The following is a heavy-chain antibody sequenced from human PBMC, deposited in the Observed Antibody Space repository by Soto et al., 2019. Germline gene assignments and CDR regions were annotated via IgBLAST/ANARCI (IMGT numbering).Heavy chain of an antibody. D-gene: IGHD3-22*01. Sequence: QVQLVQSGAEVKKPGASVKVSCKASGYTFTSYYMHWVRQAPGQGLEWMGIINPSGGSTSYAQKFLGIVTMTRDTSTSTVYMELSSLRSEDPAVYYCARDQLGGYYDSSGYYAAEFLQHWGQGTLVTVSS. V-gene: IGHV1-46*01. CDR3: ARDQLGGYYDSSGYYAAEFLQH. J-gene: IGHJ1*01. CDR2: INPSGGST. CDR1: GYTFTSYY.